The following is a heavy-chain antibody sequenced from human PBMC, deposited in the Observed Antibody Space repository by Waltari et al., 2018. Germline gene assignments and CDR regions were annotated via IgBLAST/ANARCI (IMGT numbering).Heavy chain of an antibody. V-gene: IGHV3-48*03. CDR1: GIDISSNE. CDR3: GRSYYETFDY. J-gene: IGHJ4*02. D-gene: IGHD3-10*01. CDR2: INHNSATT. Sequence: EVEEVASGGHLGQPGGSLRISGAPLGIDISSNEMHWVRQAPGKGLEWVSYINHNSATTHYADSVRGRFTISRDNAKNTLFLHMNSLRVEDTAIYYCGRSYYETFDYWGQGTLVTVSS.